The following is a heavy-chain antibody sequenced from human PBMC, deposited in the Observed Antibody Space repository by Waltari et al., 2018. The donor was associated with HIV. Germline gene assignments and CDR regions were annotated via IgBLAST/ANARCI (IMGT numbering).Heavy chain of an antibody. J-gene: IGHJ6*02. D-gene: IGHD3-9*01. CDR3: ARDIPDYDWSPTYV. Sequence: VQLLESGGGLVKPGGSLSLACAASGFRFNEIKRNWIRQPPGRWLEWVASISDSGTLKFYADSVKGRFTVSRDNAKNQLFLQITRLRVEDSGVYYCARDIPDYDWSPTYVWGQGTTVTVS. V-gene: IGHV3-21*02. CDR2: ISDSGTLK. CDR1: GFRFNEIK.